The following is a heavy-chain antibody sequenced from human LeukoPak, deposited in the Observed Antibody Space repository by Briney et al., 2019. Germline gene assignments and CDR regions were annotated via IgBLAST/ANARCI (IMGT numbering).Heavy chain of an antibody. J-gene: IGHJ4*02. Sequence: GGSLRLSCAASGFTFSSYAMSWVRQAPGKGLEWVSAISGSGGSTYYADSVKGRFTISRDNSKNTLCLQMNSLRAEDTAVYYCAKALTLSYCGGDCYHIAPFDYWGQGTLVTVSS. V-gene: IGHV3-23*01. D-gene: IGHD2-21*02. CDR2: ISGSGGST. CDR1: GFTFSSYA. CDR3: AKALTLSYCGGDCYHIAPFDY.